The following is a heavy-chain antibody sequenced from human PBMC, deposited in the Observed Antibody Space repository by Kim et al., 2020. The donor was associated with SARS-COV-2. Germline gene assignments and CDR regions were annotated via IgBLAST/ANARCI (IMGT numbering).Heavy chain of an antibody. J-gene: IGHJ6*02. V-gene: IGHV4-34*01. Sequence: SETLSLTCAVYGGSFSGYYWSWIRQPPGMGLEWIGEINHSGSTNYNPSLKSRVTISVDTSKNQPSLKLSSVTAAETAVDYCARGIKGIAAADGHYYYGMDVWGQGTTDTVSS. D-gene: IGHD6-13*01. CDR1: GGSFSGYY. CDR2: INHSGST. CDR3: ARGIKGIAAADGHYYYGMDV.